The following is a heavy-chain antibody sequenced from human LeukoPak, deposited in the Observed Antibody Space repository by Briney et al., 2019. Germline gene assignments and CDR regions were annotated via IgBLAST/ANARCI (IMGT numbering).Heavy chain of an antibody. J-gene: IGHJ6*03. D-gene: IGHD5-12*01. Sequence: SVKVSCKASGGTFSSYAISLVRQAPGQGLEWMGRIIPIFGTANYAQKFQGRVTITTDESTSTAYMELSSLRSEDTAVYYCARVRYGYDFAPYYMDVWGKGTTVTVSS. CDR2: IIPIFGTA. CDR3: ARVRYGYDFAPYYMDV. V-gene: IGHV1-69*05. CDR1: GGTFSSYA.